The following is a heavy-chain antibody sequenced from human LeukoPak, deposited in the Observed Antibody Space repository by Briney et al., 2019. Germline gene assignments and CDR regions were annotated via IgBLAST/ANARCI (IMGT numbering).Heavy chain of an antibody. V-gene: IGHV4-39*07. J-gene: IGHJ4*02. CDR3: ASALPFQLVH. Sequence: SETLSLTCTVSGGSISSSSYYWGWIRQPPGKGLEWIGSIYYSGSTYYNPSLKSRVTISVDTSTNQFSLKLSSVTAADTAVYYCASALPFQLVHWGQGTLVTVSS. CDR2: IYYSGST. D-gene: IGHD6-13*01. CDR1: GGSISSSSYY.